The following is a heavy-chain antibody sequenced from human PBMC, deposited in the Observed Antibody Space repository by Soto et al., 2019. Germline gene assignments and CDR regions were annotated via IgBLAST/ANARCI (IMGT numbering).Heavy chain of an antibody. CDR2: IYYSGST. V-gene: IGHV4-39*01. Sequence: SETQSLTCTVSGGSISSSSYYWGWIRQPPGKGLEWIGSIYYSGSTYYNPSLKSRVTISVDTSKNQFSLKLSSVTAADTAVYYCARLGYDILTGYHTFDYWGQGTLVTVSS. CDR3: ARLGYDILTGYHTFDY. J-gene: IGHJ4*02. D-gene: IGHD3-9*01. CDR1: GGSISSSSYY.